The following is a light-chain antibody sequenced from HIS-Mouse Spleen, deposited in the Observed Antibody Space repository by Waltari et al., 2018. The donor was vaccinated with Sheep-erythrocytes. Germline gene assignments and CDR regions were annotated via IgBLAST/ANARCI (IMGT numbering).Light chain of an antibody. CDR3: SSYTSSSTWV. CDR1: SVHVGGYNY. V-gene: IGLV2-14*01. J-gene: IGLJ3*02. CDR2: EVS. Sequence: QSALTQPASVSGSPGQSITISCTGTSVHVGGYNYFSWYQQHPGNAPKLMIYEVSNRPSGVSNRFSGSKSGNTASLTISGLQAEDEADYYCSSYTSSSTWVFGGGTKLTVL.